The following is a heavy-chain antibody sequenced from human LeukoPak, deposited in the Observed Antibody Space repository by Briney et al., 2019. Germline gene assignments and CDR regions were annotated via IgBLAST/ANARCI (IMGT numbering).Heavy chain of an antibody. CDR1: GFTFSRFA. V-gene: IGHV3-23*01. D-gene: IGHD2-21*02. Sequence: GGSLRLSCAASGFTFSRFAMSWVRQAPGKGLEWVSGFSGSGGSTYYADSVKGRFTISRDNSKNTLYLQMNSLRAEDTAVYYCARAELLSLDYWGQGTLVTVSS. CDR2: FSGSGGST. CDR3: ARAELLSLDY. J-gene: IGHJ4*02.